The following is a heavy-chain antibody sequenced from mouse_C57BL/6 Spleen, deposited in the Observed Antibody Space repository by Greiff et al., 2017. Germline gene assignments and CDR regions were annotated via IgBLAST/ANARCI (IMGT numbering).Heavy chain of an antibody. J-gene: IGHJ2*01. V-gene: IGHV1-81*01. Sequence: QVQLQQSGAELARPGASVKLSCKASGYTFTSYGISWVKQRTGQGLEWIGEIYPRSGNTYYNEKFKGKATLTADKSSSTAYMELRSLTSEDSAVYFCARREANWDLYFDYWGQGTTLTVSS. D-gene: IGHD4-1*01. CDR1: GYTFTSYG. CDR3: ARREANWDLYFDY. CDR2: IYPRSGNT.